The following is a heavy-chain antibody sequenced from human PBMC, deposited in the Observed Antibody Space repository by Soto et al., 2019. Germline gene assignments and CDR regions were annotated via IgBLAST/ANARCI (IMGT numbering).Heavy chain of an antibody. CDR3: ARGPRPRYCSSTSCNRLYYYYGMDV. CDR1: GRSFIGYY. D-gene: IGHD2-2*01. V-gene: IGHV4-34*01. J-gene: IGHJ6*02. Sequence: SATLSLTCAVNGRSFIGYYWSWIRQPEGKGLAWFGEINHSGSTTYNPSLKSRVTISVDTSKNQFSLKLSSVTAADTAVYYCARGPRPRYCSSTSCNRLYYYYGMDVWGQGTTVS. CDR2: INHSGST.